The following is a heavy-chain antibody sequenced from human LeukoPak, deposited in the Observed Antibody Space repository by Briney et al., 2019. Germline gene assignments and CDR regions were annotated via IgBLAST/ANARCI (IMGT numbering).Heavy chain of an antibody. V-gene: IGHV1-69*06. CDR2: IIPIFGTA. CDR1: GGTFSSYA. CDR3: AGGLKDYVWGSDYYFDY. Sequence: SVKVSCKASGGTFSSYAISWVRQAPGQGLEWMGGIIPIFGTANYAQKFQGRVTITADKSTSTAYMELSSLRSEDTAVYYCAGGLKDYVWGSDYYFDYWGQGTLVTVSS. D-gene: IGHD3-16*01. J-gene: IGHJ4*02.